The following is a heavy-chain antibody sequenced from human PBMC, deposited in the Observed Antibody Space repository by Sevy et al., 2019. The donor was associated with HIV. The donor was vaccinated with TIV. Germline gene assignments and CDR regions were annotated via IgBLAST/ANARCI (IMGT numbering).Heavy chain of an antibody. CDR1: GFTLNSYW. D-gene: IGHD3-22*01. CDR2: IKPDGSEK. V-gene: IGHV3-7*04. Sequence: GGSLRLSCVASGFTLNSYWMSWVRQAPGKGLEWVGNIKPDGSEKYYVDSVKGRFTISRDNAKNSLYLQMNSLRAGDTAVYYCARGDYYDTSGYYTDAFDIWGQGTRVTVSS. J-gene: IGHJ3*02. CDR3: ARGDYYDTSGYYTDAFDI.